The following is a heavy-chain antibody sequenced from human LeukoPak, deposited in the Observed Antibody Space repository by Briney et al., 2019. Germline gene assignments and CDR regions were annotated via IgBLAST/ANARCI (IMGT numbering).Heavy chain of an antibody. CDR3: ARELREHGVFDI. D-gene: IGHD1-26*01. CDR1: GFTFSSYG. CDR2: IYSDGST. V-gene: IGHV3-53*01. Sequence: PGGSLRLSCAASGFTFSSYGMSWVRQAPGKGLEWVSEIYSDGSTYNAASVKGRFSISRDNSKNTVYLQMNSLRAEDTAVYYCARELREHGVFDIWGQGTMVTVSS. J-gene: IGHJ3*02.